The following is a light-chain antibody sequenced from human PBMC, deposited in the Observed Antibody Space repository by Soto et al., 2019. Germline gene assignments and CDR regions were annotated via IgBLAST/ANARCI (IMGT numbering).Light chain of an antibody. CDR2: SNN. J-gene: IGLJ1*01. Sequence: QSVLTQPPSASGTPGQRVTISCSGSSSNIGSNTVNWYQQLPGTAPKLRIYSNNQRPSGVPARFSGSKSGTSASLTISGPQSEDEADYYCAAWDDSLNGRVFGPGTKLPVL. V-gene: IGLV1-44*01. CDR1: SSNIGSNT. CDR3: AAWDDSLNGRV.